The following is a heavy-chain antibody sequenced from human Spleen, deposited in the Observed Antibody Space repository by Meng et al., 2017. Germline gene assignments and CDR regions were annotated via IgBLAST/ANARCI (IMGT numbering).Heavy chain of an antibody. J-gene: IGHJ4*02. CDR3: TRVRGSSWSDSHFDA. Sequence: GESLKIPRAASGFTLSAYHLDWVRQAPGKGLEWVGRSRYKATSHSTEYAASVKGRFTISRDDSKSSLFLQMSSLTPEDTAVYYCTRVRGSSWSDSHFDAWGQGTLVTVSS. D-gene: IGHD6-13*01. V-gene: IGHV3-72*01. CDR1: GFTLSAYH. CDR2: SRYKATSHST.